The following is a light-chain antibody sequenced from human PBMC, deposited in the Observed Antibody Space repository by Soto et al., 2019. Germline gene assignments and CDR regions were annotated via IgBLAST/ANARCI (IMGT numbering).Light chain of an antibody. CDR1: QSVSSY. CDR2: AAS. V-gene: IGKV3-11*01. CDR3: QQRSKWRT. J-gene: IGKJ1*01. Sequence: EIVLTPSPATLSLSPCEGATLSCRASQSVSSYLAWYQQTPGEAPRLLIDAASKRATGIPARFSGSGFGTDYTLTISSLEPEDFAVYYCQQRSKWRTFGQGTKVDIK.